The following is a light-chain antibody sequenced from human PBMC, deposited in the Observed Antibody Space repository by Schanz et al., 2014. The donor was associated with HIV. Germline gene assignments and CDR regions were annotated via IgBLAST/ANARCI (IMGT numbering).Light chain of an antibody. CDR3: QQYDTSPPWT. J-gene: IGKJ1*01. CDR2: DAS. CDR1: QNINNN. V-gene: IGKV3-20*01. Sequence: EVVLTQSPGTLSLSPGERATLSCRASQNINNNLAWYQQKHGQAPRLLIYDASNRATGIPVRFSGSGSGRDFTLTISRLEPEDSAVYYCQQYDTSPPWTFGQGTKVEIK.